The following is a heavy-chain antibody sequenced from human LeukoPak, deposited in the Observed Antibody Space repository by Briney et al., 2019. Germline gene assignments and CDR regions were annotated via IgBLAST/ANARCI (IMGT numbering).Heavy chain of an antibody. CDR3: ARASGDYVWYFDL. Sequence: ASVKVSCKASGYTFTSYDINWVRQATGQGLEWMGWMNPNSDNTGYAQKFQGRVTITRNTSISTAYMELSSLRSEDTAVYYCARASGDYVWYFDLWGRGTLVTVSS. D-gene: IGHD2-21*02. J-gene: IGHJ2*01. CDR2: MNPNSDNT. CDR1: GYTFTSYD. V-gene: IGHV1-8*03.